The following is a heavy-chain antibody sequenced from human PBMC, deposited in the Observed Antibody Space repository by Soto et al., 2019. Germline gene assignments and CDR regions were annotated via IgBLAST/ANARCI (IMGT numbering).Heavy chain of an antibody. V-gene: IGHV4-39*01. J-gene: IGHJ5*02. CDR2: IYYSGST. CDR3: ARRNLWFGEDWFDP. Sequence: QLQLQESGPGLVKPSETLSLTCTVSGGSISSSSYYWGWIRQPPGKGLEWIGSIYYSGSTYYNPSLKSRVTISVDTSKNQFSLKLSSVTAADTAVYYCARRNLWFGEDWFDPWGQGTLVTVSS. D-gene: IGHD3-10*01. CDR1: GGSISSSSYY.